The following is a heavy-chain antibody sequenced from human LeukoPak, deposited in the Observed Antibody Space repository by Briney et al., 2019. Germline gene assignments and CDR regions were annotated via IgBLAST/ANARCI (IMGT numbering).Heavy chain of an antibody. CDR2: INHSGST. CDR3: AGTSYYYDSSGYPQAGYFDY. V-gene: IGHV4-34*01. Sequence: PSETLSLTCAVYGGSFSGYYWSWIRQPPGKGLEWIGEINHSGSTNYIPSLKGRVTISVDTSKYQFSLKLSSVTAADTAVYYCAGTSYYYDSSGYPQAGYFDYWGQGTLVTVSS. D-gene: IGHD3-22*01. J-gene: IGHJ4*02. CDR1: GGSFSGYY.